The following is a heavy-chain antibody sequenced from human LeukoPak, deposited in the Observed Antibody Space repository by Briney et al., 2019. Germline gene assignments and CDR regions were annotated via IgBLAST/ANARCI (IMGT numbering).Heavy chain of an antibody. CDR3: AKGSYSPHDAFDI. V-gene: IGHV1-8*01. J-gene: IGHJ3*02. CDR2: MNPNSGNT. D-gene: IGHD3-10*01. CDR1: GYTFTSYD. Sequence: ASVKVSCKVSGYTFTSYDINWVRQATGQGLEWMGWMNPNSGNTGYAQKFQGRVTMTRNTSISTAYMELSSLRSEDTAVYYCAKGSYSPHDAFDIWGQGTMVTVSS.